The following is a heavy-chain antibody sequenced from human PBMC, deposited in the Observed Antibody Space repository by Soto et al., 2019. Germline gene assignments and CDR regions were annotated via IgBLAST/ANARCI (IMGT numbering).Heavy chain of an antibody. V-gene: IGHV4-39*02. Sequence: SETLSLTCAVSGGSIMTNTYYWAWMRQSPGKGLEWIGTTYFTGITHYHSSLASRVTISVDTSKSHFSLKLTSVTAADTAVYYCARRASDWLDPWGQGTPVTVSS. CDR1: GGSIMTNTYY. CDR3: ARRASDWLDP. J-gene: IGHJ5*02. CDR2: TYFTGIT. D-gene: IGHD3-10*01.